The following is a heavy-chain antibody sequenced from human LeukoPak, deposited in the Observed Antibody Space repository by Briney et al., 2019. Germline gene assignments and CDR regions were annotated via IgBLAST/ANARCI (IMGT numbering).Heavy chain of an antibody. V-gene: IGHV3-13*01. Sequence: PGGSLRLSCVASGVTFNSYVMHWVRQPTGKGREGVSGIGTGGDTHYLDSVKGRFTISRENAKSSLYLQMNSLTDEDTAIYYCAREGHSSGRAPAFDIWGQGTIVTVSS. D-gene: IGHD6-19*01. CDR3: AREGHSSGRAPAFDI. CDR1: GVTFNSYV. J-gene: IGHJ3*02. CDR2: IGTGGDT.